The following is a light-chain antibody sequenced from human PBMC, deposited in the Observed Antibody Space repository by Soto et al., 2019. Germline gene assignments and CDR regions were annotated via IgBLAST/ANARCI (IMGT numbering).Light chain of an antibody. CDR3: SSYTSSSTYV. J-gene: IGLJ1*01. V-gene: IGLV2-18*02. CDR1: SSDVGSYNR. CDR2: DVS. Sequence: QSLLTQPPSVSGSPGQSVTISCTGTSSDVGSYNRVSWYQQPPGTAPKVMIYDVSNRPSGVPDRFSGSKSGNTASLTISGLQAEDESDYYCSSYTSSSTYVFGTGTKVTV.